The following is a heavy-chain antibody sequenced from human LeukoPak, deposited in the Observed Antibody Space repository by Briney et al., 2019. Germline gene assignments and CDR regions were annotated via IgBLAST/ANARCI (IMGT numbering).Heavy chain of an antibody. CDR3: AREAIAAGKNFDY. CDR1: GYAITSHF. CDR2: IHPDGETT. V-gene: IGHV1-46*01. D-gene: IGHD6-25*01. Sequence: GASVKVSCKTSGYAITSHFMHWVRQAPGQGPEWVGTIHPDGETTTYGQKFQGRVTMTCDTSTSTVYMDLSSLRSEDTAVYYCAREAIAAGKNFDYWGQGTQVTVSS. J-gene: IGHJ4*02.